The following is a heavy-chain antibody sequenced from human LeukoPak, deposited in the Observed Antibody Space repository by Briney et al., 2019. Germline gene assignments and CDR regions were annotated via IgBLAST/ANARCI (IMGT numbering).Heavy chain of an antibody. J-gene: IGHJ4*02. CDR1: GYTFTSYD. Sequence: ASVKVSCKASGYTFTSYDINWVRQATGQGLEWMGWMNPNSGNTGYAQKFQGRVTMTRNTSISTAYMELSSLRSDDTAVYYCARDYERWLQFGYYFDYWGQGTLVTVSS. CDR2: MNPNSGNT. CDR3: ARDYERWLQFGYYFDY. D-gene: IGHD5-24*01. V-gene: IGHV1-8*01.